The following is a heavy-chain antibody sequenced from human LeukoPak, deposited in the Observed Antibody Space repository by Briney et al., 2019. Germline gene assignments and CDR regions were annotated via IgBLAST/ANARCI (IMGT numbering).Heavy chain of an antibody. CDR2: MNPNSGNT. D-gene: IGHD5-18*01. CDR1: GYTFTSYD. J-gene: IGHJ4*02. V-gene: IGHV1-8*01. CDR3: AGGGRYSYGTQFDY. Sequence: RASVKVSCKASGYTFTSYDINWVRQATGQGLEWMGWMNPNSGNTGYAQKFQGRVTMTRNTSISTAYMELSSLRSEDTAVYYCAGGGRYSYGTQFDYWGQGTLVTVSS.